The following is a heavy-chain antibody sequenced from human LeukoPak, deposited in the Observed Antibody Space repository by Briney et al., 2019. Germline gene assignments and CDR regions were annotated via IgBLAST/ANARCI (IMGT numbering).Heavy chain of an antibody. J-gene: IGHJ6*03. D-gene: IGHD7-27*01. CDR1: GGSISSSSYY. V-gene: IGHV4-39*07. CDR3: ARLGPPPAYYYYYMDV. Sequence: PSETLSLTCTVSGGSISSSSYYWGWIRQPPGKGLEWIGEINHSGSTNYNPSLKSRVTISVDTSKNQFSLKLSSVTAADTAVYYCARLGPPPAYYYYYMDVWGKGTTVTVSS. CDR2: INHSGST.